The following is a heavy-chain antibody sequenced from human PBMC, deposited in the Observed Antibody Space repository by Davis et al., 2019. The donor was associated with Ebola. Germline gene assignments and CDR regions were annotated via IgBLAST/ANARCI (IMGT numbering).Heavy chain of an antibody. J-gene: IGHJ4*02. CDR3: ATWSGAV. CDR2: VNSKTDGGTT. V-gene: IGHV3-15*01. CDR1: GFTFSNVW. D-gene: IGHD3-10*01. Sequence: PPESLTLSCAASGFTFSNVWITWVRQPPGKGLERVGRVNSKTDGGTTDYAAPVKGTFTNSRDDSTNTLYLQMNSLQTEDTAGYYCATWSGAVWGQGTLVTVSS.